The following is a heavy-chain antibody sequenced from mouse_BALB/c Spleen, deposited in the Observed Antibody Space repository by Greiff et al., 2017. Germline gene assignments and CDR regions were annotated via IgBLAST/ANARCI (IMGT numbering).Heavy chain of an antibody. CDR1: GFTFSSYA. V-gene: IGHV5-6-5*01. D-gene: IGHD1-1*01. CDR3: AAYYYGSSSYFDY. J-gene: IGHJ2*01. Sequence: DVHLVESGGGLVKPGGSLKLSCAASGFTFSSYAMSWVRQTPEKRLEWVASISSGGSTYYPDSVKGRFTISRDNARNILYLQMSSLRSDDTAMYYCAAYYYGSSSYFDYWGQGTTLTVAS. CDR2: ISSGGST.